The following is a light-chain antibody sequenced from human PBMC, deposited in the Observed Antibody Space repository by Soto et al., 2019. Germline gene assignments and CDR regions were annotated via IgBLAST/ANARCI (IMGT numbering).Light chain of an antibody. CDR2: GAS. J-gene: IGKJ5*01. CDR1: QSVSSN. CDR3: QQHDNWPPIT. Sequence: EIVLTQSRATLSFSPGERAALSCRASQSVSSNLAWYQQKHGQAPRLLIYGASTRATGIPARFSGSGSGTEFTPTISSLQSEDFAVYYCQQHDNWPPITFGQGTRLAIK. V-gene: IGKV3-15*01.